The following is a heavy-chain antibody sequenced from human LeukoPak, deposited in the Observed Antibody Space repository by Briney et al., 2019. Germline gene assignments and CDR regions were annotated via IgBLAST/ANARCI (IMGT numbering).Heavy chain of an antibody. Sequence: ASVKVSCKVSGYTLTELSMQWVRQAPGKGLEWMGGFDPEDGETIYAQKFQGRVTMTEDTSTDTAYMELSSLRSEDTAVYYCAGYFTVTNYFDYWGQGTLVTVSS. V-gene: IGHV1-24*01. CDR2: FDPEDGET. J-gene: IGHJ4*02. CDR3: AGYFTVTNYFDY. D-gene: IGHD4-17*01. CDR1: GYTLTELS.